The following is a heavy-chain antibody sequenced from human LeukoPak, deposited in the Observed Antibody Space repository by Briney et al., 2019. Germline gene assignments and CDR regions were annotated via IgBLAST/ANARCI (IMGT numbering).Heavy chain of an antibody. D-gene: IGHD3-22*01. V-gene: IGHV3-21*01. CDR2: ISSSSSYI. CDR3: ARDLGTYYYDSSGQSAFDI. CDR1: GFTFSSYS. Sequence: PGRSLRLSCAASGFTFSSYSMNWVRQAPGKGLEWVSSISSSSSYIYYADSVKGRFTISRDNAKNSLYLQMNSLRAEDTAVYYCARDLGTYYYDSSGQSAFDIWGQGTMVTVSS. J-gene: IGHJ3*02.